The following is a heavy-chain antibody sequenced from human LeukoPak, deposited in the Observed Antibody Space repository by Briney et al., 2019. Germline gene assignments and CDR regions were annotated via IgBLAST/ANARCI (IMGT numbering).Heavy chain of an antibody. CDR3: AKGAAAGYVDY. CDR1: GFTFDDYA. J-gene: IGHJ4*02. V-gene: IGHV3-9*01. D-gene: IGHD6-13*01. Sequence: PGGSLRLSCAASGFTFDDYAMHWVRQAPGKGLEWVSGISWNSGSIGYADSVKGRFTISRDNAKNSLYLQMNSLRAEDTALYYCAKGAAAGYVDYWGQGTLVTVSS. CDR2: ISWNSGSI.